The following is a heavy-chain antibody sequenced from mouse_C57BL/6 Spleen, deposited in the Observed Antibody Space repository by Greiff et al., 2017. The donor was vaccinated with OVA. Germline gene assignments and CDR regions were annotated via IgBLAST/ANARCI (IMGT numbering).Heavy chain of an antibody. CDR2: ISYDGSN. Sequence: DVQLQESGPGLVKPSQSLSLTCSVTGYSITSGYYWNWIRQFPGNKLEWMGYISYDGSNNYNPSLKNRISITRDTSKNQFFLKLNSVTTEDTATYYCAREPHYYGSSEGYYAMDYWGQGTSVTVSS. J-gene: IGHJ4*01. CDR1: GYSITSGYY. D-gene: IGHD1-1*01. V-gene: IGHV3-6*01. CDR3: AREPHYYGSSEGYYAMDY.